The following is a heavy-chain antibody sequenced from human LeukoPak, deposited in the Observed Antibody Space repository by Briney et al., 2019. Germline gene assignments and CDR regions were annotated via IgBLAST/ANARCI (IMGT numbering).Heavy chain of an antibody. CDR3: ARGPKNYDIFCEDYYYGMDV. Sequence: GGSLRRSCAASGFTCSSYSMNWVRQAPGKEREWVSSISSSSRYISYADSVKGRFTISRDNAKNSLYLQMNSLRAEDTAVYYCARGPKNYDIFCEDYYYGMDVWGKGTTVTVSS. V-gene: IGHV3-21*01. D-gene: IGHD3-9*01. CDR1: GFTCSSYS. CDR2: ISSSSRYI. J-gene: IGHJ6*04.